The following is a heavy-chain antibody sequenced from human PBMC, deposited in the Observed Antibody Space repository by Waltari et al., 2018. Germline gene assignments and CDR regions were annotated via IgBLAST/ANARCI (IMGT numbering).Heavy chain of an antibody. CDR1: GFTFSSYE. CDR2: ISSSGRST. Sequence: EVQLVESGGGLAQPGGSLRLSCVASGFTFSSYEMNWVRQAPGKGLEWVSDISSSGRSTIYADSARGRFTISRDNAKNSLYLQMNSLRAEDTAVYFCARESGSSWSPLDYWGQGTLVTVSS. D-gene: IGHD6-13*01. V-gene: IGHV3-48*03. CDR3: ARESGSSWSPLDY. J-gene: IGHJ4*02.